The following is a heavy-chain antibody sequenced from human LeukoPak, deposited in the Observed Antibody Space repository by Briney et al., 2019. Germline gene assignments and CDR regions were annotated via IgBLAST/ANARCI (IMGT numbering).Heavy chain of an antibody. CDR1: GGSISSYY. CDR3: ARARWEGYYYGSGTPPPPRQHAFDI. J-gene: IGHJ3*02. V-gene: IGHV4-59*12. Sequence: SETLSLTCTVSGGSISSYYWGWIRQPPGKGLEWIGYIYYSGSTNYNPSLKSRVTISVDTSKNQFSLKLKSVTAADTAVYYCARARWEGYYYGSGTPPPPRQHAFDIWGQGTMVTVSS. CDR2: IYYSGST. D-gene: IGHD3-10*01.